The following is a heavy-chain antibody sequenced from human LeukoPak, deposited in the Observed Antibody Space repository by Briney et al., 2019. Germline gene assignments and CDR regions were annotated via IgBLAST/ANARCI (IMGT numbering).Heavy chain of an antibody. CDR2: IRYDGSNK. J-gene: IGHJ4*02. CDR1: GFTFSSYG. D-gene: IGHD3-22*01. Sequence: GGSLRLSCAASGFTFSSYGMHWVRQAPGKGLEWVAFIRYDGSNKHYADSVKGRFTISRDNSKNTLYLQMNSLRAEDTAVYYCAKERSYYYDSSGYYYFDYWGQGTLVTVSS. CDR3: AKERSYYYDSSGYYYFDY. V-gene: IGHV3-30*02.